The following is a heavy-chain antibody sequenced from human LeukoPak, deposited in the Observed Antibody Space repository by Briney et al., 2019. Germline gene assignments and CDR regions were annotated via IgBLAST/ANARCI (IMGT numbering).Heavy chain of an antibody. V-gene: IGHV1-46*01. CDR1: GYTFTDYY. CDR3: ARDRGAMVVLIGFDP. J-gene: IGHJ5*02. CDR2: INPSGGST. Sequence: ASVKVSCKASGYTFTDYYMHWVRQAPGQGLEWMGIINPSGGSTSYAQKFQGRVTMTRDMSTSTVYMELSSLRSEDTAVYYCARDRGAMVVLIGFDPWGQGTLVTVSS. D-gene: IGHD5-18*01.